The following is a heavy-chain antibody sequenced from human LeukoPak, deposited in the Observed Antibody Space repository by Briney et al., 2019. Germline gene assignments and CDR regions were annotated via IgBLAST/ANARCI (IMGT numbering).Heavy chain of an antibody. Sequence: ASVKVSCKASGGTFSSYAISWVRQAPGQGLEWMGGIIPIFGTANYAQKFRGRVTITADESTSTAYMELSSLRSEDTAVYYCARGGWCSGGSCYSVSKFDYWGQGTLVTVSS. J-gene: IGHJ4*02. CDR3: ARGGWCSGGSCYSVSKFDY. CDR2: IIPIFGTA. CDR1: GGTFSSYA. V-gene: IGHV1-69*01. D-gene: IGHD2-15*01.